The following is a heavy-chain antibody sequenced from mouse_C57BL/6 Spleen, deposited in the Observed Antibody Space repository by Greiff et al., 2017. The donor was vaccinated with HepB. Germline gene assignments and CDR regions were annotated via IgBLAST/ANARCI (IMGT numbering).Heavy chain of an antibody. D-gene: IGHD1-1*01. J-gene: IGHJ4*01. Sequence: VQLQHSGAELVKPGASVKLSCTASGFNIKDYYMHWVKQRTEQGLEWIGRIDPEDGETKYAPKFQGKATITADTSSNTAYLQLSSLTSEDTAVYYCARSEGYGSSYGYYAMDYWGQGTSVTVSS. CDR3: ARSEGYGSSYGYYAMDY. CDR2: IDPEDGET. CDR1: GFNIKDYY. V-gene: IGHV14-2*01.